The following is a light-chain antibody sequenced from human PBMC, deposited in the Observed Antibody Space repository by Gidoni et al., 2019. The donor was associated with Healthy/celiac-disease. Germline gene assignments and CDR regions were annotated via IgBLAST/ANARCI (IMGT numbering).Light chain of an antibody. Sequence: TQSSGTLSLSPGERATLSSRASQSVSSSYLACYQQKPGQAPRHRIDGASSRATGIPERFSGSGSGTDFTVTISRLEPEDVAVYYCQQYGSSLFGQGTKLEIK. CDR2: GAS. CDR1: QSVSSSY. V-gene: IGKV3-20*01. J-gene: IGKJ2*01. CDR3: QQYGSSL.